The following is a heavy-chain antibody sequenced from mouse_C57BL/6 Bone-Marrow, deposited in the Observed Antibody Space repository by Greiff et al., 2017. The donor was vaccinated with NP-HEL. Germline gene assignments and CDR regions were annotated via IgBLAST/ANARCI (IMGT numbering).Heavy chain of an antibody. CDR3: ARDYGYDGFDY. D-gene: IGHD2-2*01. Sequence: VQLQQSGPELVKPGASVKISCKASGYSFTGYYMNWVKQSPEKSLEWIGEINPSTGGTTYNQKFKAKATLTVDKSSSTAYMQLKSLTSEDSAVYYCARDYGYDGFDYWGQGTTLTVSS. V-gene: IGHV1-42*01. CDR2: INPSTGGT. J-gene: IGHJ2*01. CDR1: GYSFTGYY.